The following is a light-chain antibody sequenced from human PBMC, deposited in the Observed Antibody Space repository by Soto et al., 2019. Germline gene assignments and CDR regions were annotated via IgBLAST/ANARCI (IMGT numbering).Light chain of an antibody. CDR1: QSISSY. Sequence: EIQMTQSPASLSSSAGDRVTLTCRASQSISSYLTWYQQKPGQAPKLLIYDASSLPSGVPSRFSGSGSGTDFTLTISSLQPEDFAVYYCQQSYNTLFHTFGGGTKVEIK. J-gene: IGKJ4*01. V-gene: IGKV1-39*01. CDR2: DAS. CDR3: QQSYNTLFHT.